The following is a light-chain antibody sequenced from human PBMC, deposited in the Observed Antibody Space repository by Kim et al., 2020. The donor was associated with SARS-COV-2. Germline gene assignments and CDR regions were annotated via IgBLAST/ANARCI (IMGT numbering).Light chain of an antibody. CDR3: SSYAGSNNGV. J-gene: IGLJ3*02. CDR1: SSDIATYDY. V-gene: IGLV2-8*01. Sequence: GQSVTISCTGSSSDIATYDYVSWYQQYPGKAPKLIIYDVTKRPSGVPDRVSGSKSANTASLTVSGIQAEDEADYYCSSYAGSNNGVFGGGTQLTVL. CDR2: DVT.